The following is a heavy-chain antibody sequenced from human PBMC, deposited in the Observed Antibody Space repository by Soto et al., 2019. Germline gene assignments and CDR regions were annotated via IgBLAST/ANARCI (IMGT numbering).Heavy chain of an antibody. J-gene: IGHJ6*02. CDR1: GYTFTSYG. D-gene: IGHD3-16*01. V-gene: IGHV1-18*01. CDR3: ARDDDYQPNYVNYYGMDV. CDR2: ISAYNGNT. Sequence: QVQLVQSGAEVKKPGASVKVSCKASGYTFTSYGISWVRQAPGQGLEWMGRISAYNGNTNYAQKLQGRVTMTTDTSTSTAYMELRSLRSDDTAVYYCARDDDYQPNYVNYYGMDVWGQGTTVTVSS.